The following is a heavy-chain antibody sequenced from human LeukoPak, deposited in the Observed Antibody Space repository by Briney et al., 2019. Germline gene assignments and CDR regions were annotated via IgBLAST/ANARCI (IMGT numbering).Heavy chain of an antibody. V-gene: IGHV3-20*04. CDR1: GFTFDDYG. D-gene: IGHD3-22*01. J-gene: IGHJ4*02. CDR2: INWNGGST. Sequence: PGGSLRLSCAASGFTFDDYGMSWVRQAPGKGLEWVSGINWNGGSTGYADSVKGRFTISRDNAKNSLYLQMNSLRAEDTALCYCARATYYYDSSGYLLYWGQGTLVTVSS. CDR3: ARATYYYDSSGYLLY.